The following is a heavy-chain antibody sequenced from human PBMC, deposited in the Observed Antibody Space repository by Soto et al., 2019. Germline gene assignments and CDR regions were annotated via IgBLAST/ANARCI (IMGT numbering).Heavy chain of an antibody. CDR2: IENKGEVGMA. CDR3: STFGSGGK. Sequence: EVPLVESGGGLVKPGGSLRLSCVGSGFSFRTAWMSWVRQAPGKGPEWIGLIENKGEVGMANYAAFVKGRFTISRDDSKDTVYLQMDSLVTDDTAMYYCSTFGSGGKWGQGTLVTVSP. V-gene: IGHV3-15*04. D-gene: IGHD1-26*01. J-gene: IGHJ4*02. CDR1: GFSFRTAW.